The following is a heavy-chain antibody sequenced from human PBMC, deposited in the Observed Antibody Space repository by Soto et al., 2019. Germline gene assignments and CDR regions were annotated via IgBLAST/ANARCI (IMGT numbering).Heavy chain of an antibody. V-gene: IGHV1-69*12. CDR2: IIPIFGTA. J-gene: IGHJ6*02. CDR3: ATPSGGSGYYYCGMDV. CDR1: GGTFSSYA. Sequence: QVQLVQSGAEVKKPGSSLKVSCKASGGTFSSYAITWVRQAPGQGLEWMGGIIPIFGTANYAQEFQGSVTITADESTSTAYMVLSSLRSEDTAAYYCATPSGGSGYYYCGMDVWGQGTTVTVSS. D-gene: IGHD6-19*01.